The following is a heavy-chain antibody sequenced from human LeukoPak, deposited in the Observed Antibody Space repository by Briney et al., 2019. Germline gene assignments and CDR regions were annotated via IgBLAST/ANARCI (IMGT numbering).Heavy chain of an antibody. J-gene: IGHJ3*01. CDR1: GYTFTSYA. CDR2: INAGNGNT. CDR3: AFCAGDCGGAFDV. D-gene: IGHD2-21*02. Sequence: ASVKVSCKASGYTFTSYAMHWVRQALGQRLEWMGWINAGNGNTKYSQKFQGRVTITRDTSASTAYMDLSSLRSEDTAVYYCAFCAGDCGGAFDVWGQGTIVTVSS. V-gene: IGHV1-3*01.